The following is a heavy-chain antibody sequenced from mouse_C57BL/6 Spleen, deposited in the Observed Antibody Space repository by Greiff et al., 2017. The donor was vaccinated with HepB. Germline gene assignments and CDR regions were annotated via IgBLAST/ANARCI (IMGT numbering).Heavy chain of an antibody. J-gene: IGHJ3*01. V-gene: IGHV5-4*01. Sequence: DVHLVESGGGLVKPGGSLKLSCAASGFTFSSYAMSWVRQTPEKRLEWVATISDGGSYTYYPDNVKGRFTISRDNAKNNLYLQMSHLKSEDTAMYYCARGDGCYWGQGTLVTVSA. CDR2: ISDGGSYT. CDR3: ARGDGCY. D-gene: IGHD2-3*01. CDR1: GFTFSSYA.